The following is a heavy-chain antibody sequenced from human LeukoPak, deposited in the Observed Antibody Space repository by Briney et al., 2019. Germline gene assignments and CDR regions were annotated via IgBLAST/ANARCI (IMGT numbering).Heavy chain of an antibody. CDR3: AKMRGHPTPSYYMDV. CDR2: ISPGGGTT. J-gene: IGHJ6*03. V-gene: IGHV3-23*01. CDR1: GFAFGSEA. Sequence: GGSLRLSCAVSGFAFGSEAMSWVRQSPARGLEWVASISPGGGTTYYADYVKGRYTISRDNSKNTLYLQMNSLRAEDTAVYYCAKMRGHPTPSYYMDVWGKGTTVTVS.